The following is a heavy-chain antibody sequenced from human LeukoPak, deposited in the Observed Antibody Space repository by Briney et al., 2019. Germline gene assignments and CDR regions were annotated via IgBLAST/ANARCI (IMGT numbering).Heavy chain of an antibody. Sequence: SETLSLTCAVSGYSISSDYYWGWIRQPPGKGLEWIGTVYHSGSTYLNPSLKSRVTISVDTSKNQFSLNLNSVTAADTAVYYCTSGPNFYYFDYWGQGTLVTVSS. CDR3: TSGPNFYYFDY. V-gene: IGHV4-38-2*01. D-gene: IGHD3-3*01. CDR1: GYSISSDYY. CDR2: VYHSGST. J-gene: IGHJ4*02.